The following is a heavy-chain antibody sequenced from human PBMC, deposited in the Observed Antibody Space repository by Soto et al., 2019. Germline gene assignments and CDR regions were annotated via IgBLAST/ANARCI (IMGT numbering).Heavy chain of an antibody. J-gene: IGHJ4*02. Sequence: SETLSLTCTVSGGSISSGDYYWSWIRQPPGKGLEWIGYIYYSGSTYYNPSLKSRVTISVDTSKNQFSLKLSSVTAADTAVYYCARSQDDILTGYYPPFDYWGQGTLVTVSS. D-gene: IGHD3-9*01. V-gene: IGHV4-30-4*01. CDR3: ARSQDDILTGYYPPFDY. CDR1: GGSISSGDYY. CDR2: IYYSGST.